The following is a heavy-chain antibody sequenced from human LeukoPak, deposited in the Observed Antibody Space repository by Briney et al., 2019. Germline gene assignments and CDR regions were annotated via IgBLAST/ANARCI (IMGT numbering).Heavy chain of an antibody. CDR1: GGTLSSYA. V-gene: IGHV1-69*04. J-gene: IGHJ6*02. Sequence: SVKVSCKASGGTLSSYAISWVRQAPGRGRECMGRIIPILDIATYAQKFQGRVTITADKPTSTAYMQLSSLSSEDTAVYYCARDQGVTDPPPYGLDVWGQGTTVTVSS. CDR3: ARDQGVTDPPPYGLDV. D-gene: IGHD3-10*01. CDR2: IIPILDIA.